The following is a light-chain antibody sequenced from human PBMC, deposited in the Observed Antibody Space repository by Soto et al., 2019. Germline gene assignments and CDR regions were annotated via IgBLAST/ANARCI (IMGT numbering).Light chain of an antibody. J-gene: IGLJ1*01. CDR3: CSHAGSYTRV. CDR1: SSDVGGYNY. Sequence: QSVLTQPRSVSGSPGQSVTISCTGTSSDVGGYNYVSWYQQHPGKAPKFMIYDVSKRPSGVPDRFSGSKSGNTASLTISGLQAEDEADYYCCSHAGSYTRVFGTGTKVTV. CDR2: DVS. V-gene: IGLV2-11*01.